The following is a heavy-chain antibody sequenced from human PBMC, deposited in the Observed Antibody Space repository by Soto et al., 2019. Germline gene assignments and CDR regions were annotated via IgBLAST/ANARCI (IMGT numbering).Heavy chain of an antibody. Sequence: QVQLVQSGAEVKKPGSSVKVSCKASRGTFSSYAISWVRQAPGQGLEWMGGIIPIFGTANYAQKFQGRVTITADESTSTAYMELSSLRSEDTAVYYCASVCSGGSCYGWFWFDPWGQGTLVTVSS. CDR1: RGTFSSYA. D-gene: IGHD2-15*01. CDR2: IIPIFGTA. V-gene: IGHV1-69*01. J-gene: IGHJ5*02. CDR3: ASVCSGGSCYGWFWFDP.